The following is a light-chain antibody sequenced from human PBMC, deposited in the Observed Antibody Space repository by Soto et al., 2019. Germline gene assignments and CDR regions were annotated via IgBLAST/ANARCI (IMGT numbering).Light chain of an antibody. Sequence: EIVLTQSPGTLSLSPGERATLSFRASQSGSGSYLAWYQQKPGQAPRLLIYGASNRATGIPDRFSGSGSGKDFTLTISRLEPEDFAVYYCKQYGSSGKFGQGTKVDIK. CDR1: QSGSGSY. CDR2: GAS. J-gene: IGKJ1*01. V-gene: IGKV3-20*01. CDR3: KQYGSSGK.